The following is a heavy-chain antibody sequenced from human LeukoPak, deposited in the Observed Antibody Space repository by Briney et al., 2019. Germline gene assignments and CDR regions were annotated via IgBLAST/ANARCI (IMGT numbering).Heavy chain of an antibody. J-gene: IGHJ5*02. D-gene: IGHD5-12*01. V-gene: IGHV4-30-4*08. CDR3: ARDVDPPNNWFDP. CDR2: IYYSGST. Sequence: SETLSLTCTVSGGSISSGDYYWSWIRQPPGKGLEWIGYIYYSGSTYYNPSLKSRVTISVDTSKNQFSLKLSSVTAADTAVYYFARDVDPPNNWFDPWGQGTLVTVSS. CDR1: GGSISSGDYY.